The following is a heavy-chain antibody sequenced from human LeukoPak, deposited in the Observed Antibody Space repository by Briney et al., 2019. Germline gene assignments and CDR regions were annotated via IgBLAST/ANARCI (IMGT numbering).Heavy chain of an antibody. CDR1: GFTFSSNS. CDR2: ISGSRSTI. Sequence: PGGSLRLSCAASGFTFSSNSMNWVRQAPGKGLEWVSYISGSRSTIYYADSVKGRFTMSRDNAKNSLYLEMNSLRAEDTAVYFCARDSSGYDVRYYYYYMDVWGKGTTVTV. D-gene: IGHD5-12*01. V-gene: IGHV3-48*01. J-gene: IGHJ6*03. CDR3: ARDSSGYDVRYYYYYMDV.